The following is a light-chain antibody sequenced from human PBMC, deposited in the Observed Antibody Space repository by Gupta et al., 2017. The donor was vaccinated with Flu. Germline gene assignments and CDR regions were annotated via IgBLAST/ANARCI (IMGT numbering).Light chain of an antibody. Sequence: VTISCTGTSSDVGGYNYVSWYQQHPGKAPKLIIYDVTKRPSVVPDRFSGSKSGNTASLTIAGLQAEDEADYYCCSYAGSYTYWVFGGGTKLTVL. CDR2: DVT. CDR1: SSDVGGYNY. J-gene: IGLJ3*02. CDR3: CSYAGSYTYWV. V-gene: IGLV2-11*01.